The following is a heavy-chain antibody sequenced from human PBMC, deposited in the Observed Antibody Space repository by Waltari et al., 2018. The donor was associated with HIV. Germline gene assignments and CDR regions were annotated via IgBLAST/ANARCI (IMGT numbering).Heavy chain of an antibody. CDR1: GFPFSSYG. CDR3: AKDKGGVTYIFDY. D-gene: IGHD1-1*01. J-gene: IGHJ4*02. CDR2: ISYDGSNK. Sequence: QVQLVESGGGVVQPGRSLRLSCAASGFPFSSYGMHWVRQAPGKGLEGVAVISYDGSNKYYADAVKGRFTISRDNSKNTLDLQMNSLRAEDTAVYYCAKDKGGVTYIFDYWGQGTLVTVSS. V-gene: IGHV3-30*18.